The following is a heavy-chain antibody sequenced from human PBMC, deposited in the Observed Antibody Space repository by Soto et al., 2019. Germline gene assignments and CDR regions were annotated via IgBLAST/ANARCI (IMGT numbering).Heavy chain of an antibody. D-gene: IGHD6-19*01. CDR1: GGTFSSYA. V-gene: IGHV1-69*01. J-gene: IGHJ4*02. Sequence: QVQLVQSGAEVKKPGSSVKVSCKASGGTFSSYAISWVRQAPGQGLEWMGGIIPIFGTANYAQKFQGRVTISADESTSTAYMELSSLRSEDTAVHYCARVGSDSSGWYGVGYWGQGTLVTVSS. CDR2: IIPIFGTA. CDR3: ARVGSDSSGWYGVGY.